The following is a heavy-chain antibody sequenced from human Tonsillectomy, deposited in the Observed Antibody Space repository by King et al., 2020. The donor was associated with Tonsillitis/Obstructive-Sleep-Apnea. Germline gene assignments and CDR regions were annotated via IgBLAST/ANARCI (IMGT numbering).Heavy chain of an antibody. V-gene: IGHV1-69*09. CDR2: IIPLLDVA. J-gene: IGHJ6*03. Sequence: QLVQSGAEVKKPGSSVKVSCKASGGTFSSYAISWVRQAPGQGPEWMGRIIPLLDVANYAQKFQGRVTITADKSTSTAYMDLSSLTSADTAVYYCRADNRVAPSQGTIYSYYYMDVWGKGTTVTVSS. D-gene: IGHD5-12*01. CDR1: GGTFSSYA. CDR3: RADNRVAPSQGTIYSYYYMDV.